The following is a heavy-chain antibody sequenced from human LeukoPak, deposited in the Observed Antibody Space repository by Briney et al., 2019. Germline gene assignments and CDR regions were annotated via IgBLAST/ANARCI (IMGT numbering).Heavy chain of an antibody. D-gene: IGHD1-14*01. CDR1: GFTFSSYG. Sequence: GGSLRLSCAASGFTFSSYGMHWVRQAPGKGLEWVAFIRYDGSNKYYADSVKGRFTISRDNSKNSLYLQMNSLRTEDTAVYYCAKSRAPTADPDAFDIWGQGTMVTVSS. V-gene: IGHV3-30*02. CDR3: AKSRAPTADPDAFDI. J-gene: IGHJ3*02. CDR2: IRYDGSNK.